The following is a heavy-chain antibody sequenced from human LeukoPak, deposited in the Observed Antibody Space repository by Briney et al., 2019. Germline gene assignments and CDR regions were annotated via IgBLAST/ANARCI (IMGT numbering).Heavy chain of an antibody. J-gene: IGHJ4*02. CDR3: ARVEITIFGVVIPGAFDY. CDR2: IYYSGST. CDR1: GGSISSYY. D-gene: IGHD3-3*01. Sequence: ASETLSLTCTVSGGSISSYYWNWIRQPPGKGLEWIGYIYYSGSTNYNPSLKSRVTISVDTSKNQFSLKLSSVTAADTAVYYCARVEITIFGVVIPGAFDYWGQGTLVTVSS. V-gene: IGHV4-59*01.